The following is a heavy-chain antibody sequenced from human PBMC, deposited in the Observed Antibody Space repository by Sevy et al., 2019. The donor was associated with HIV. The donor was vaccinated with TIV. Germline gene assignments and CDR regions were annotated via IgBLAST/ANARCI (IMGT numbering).Heavy chain of an antibody. CDR3: ARDFYGSWSYSNWFDP. J-gene: IGHJ5*01. CDR2: ISSSGSTI. V-gene: IGHV3-11*01. Sequence: GGSLRLSCAASGFTFSDYYMSWIRQAPGKGLEWVSYISSSGSTIYYADSVKGRFTISRDNAKNSLYLQMNSLRAEDTAVYYCARDFYGSWSYSNWFDPWGQGTLVTVSS. D-gene: IGHD3-10*01. CDR1: GFTFSDYY.